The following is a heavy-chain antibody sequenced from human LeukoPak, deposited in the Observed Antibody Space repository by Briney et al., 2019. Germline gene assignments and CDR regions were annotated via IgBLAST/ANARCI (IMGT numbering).Heavy chain of an antibody. V-gene: IGHV4-4*07. J-gene: IGHJ4*02. CDR1: GGSISSYY. CDR2: IYTSGST. CDR3: ASLAQSSGWTPIDY. Sequence: SETLSLTCTVSGGSISSYYWSWIRQPAGKGLEWIGRIYTSGSTNYNPSLKSRVTMSVDTSKNQFSLKLSSVTAADTAVYYCASLAQSSGWTPIDYWGQGTLVTVSS. D-gene: IGHD6-19*01.